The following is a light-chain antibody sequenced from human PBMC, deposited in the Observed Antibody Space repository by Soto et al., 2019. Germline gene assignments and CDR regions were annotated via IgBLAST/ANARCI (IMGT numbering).Light chain of an antibody. V-gene: IGKV3-20*01. CDR1: QSVSSSY. CDR2: DAS. Sequence: ENVLTRSPGTLSLSPGERATLSCRASQSVSSSYLAWYQQKPGQAPRLLIYDASSRATGIPDRFSGSGSGADFTLTISSLEPEDFAVYFCQQYGSSPRTFGQGTKVEIK. CDR3: QQYGSSPRT. J-gene: IGKJ1*01.